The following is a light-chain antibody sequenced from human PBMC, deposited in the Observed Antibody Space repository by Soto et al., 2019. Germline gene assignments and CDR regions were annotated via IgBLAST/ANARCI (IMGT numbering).Light chain of an antibody. Sequence: TVLTHSPSTLSLNQLERATLSCFASQSVSSSYLAWYQQKPGLAPRLLIYDASSRATGIPDRFSGSGSGTDFTLTISRLEPEDFAVYYCQQDGRSPRTFGQGTKVDI. V-gene: IGKV3D-20*01. CDR2: DAS. CDR3: QQDGRSPRT. J-gene: IGKJ1*01. CDR1: QSVSSSY.